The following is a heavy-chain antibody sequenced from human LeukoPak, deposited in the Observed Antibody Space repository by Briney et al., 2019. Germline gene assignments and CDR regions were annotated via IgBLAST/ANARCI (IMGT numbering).Heavy chain of an antibody. V-gene: IGHV3-23*01. CDR3: AKDRRPHTVSTQNGAFDY. CDR1: GFTFINYA. J-gene: IGHJ4*02. Sequence: GGSLRLSCVTSGFTFINYAMTWVRQAPGKGLEWVSSISSSGVGTHYADSVKGRFTISRDNSKNALYLQMNSLRVEDTAVYYCAKDRRPHTVSTQNGAFDYWGQGTLVTVSS. CDR2: ISSSGVGT. D-gene: IGHD2-2*01.